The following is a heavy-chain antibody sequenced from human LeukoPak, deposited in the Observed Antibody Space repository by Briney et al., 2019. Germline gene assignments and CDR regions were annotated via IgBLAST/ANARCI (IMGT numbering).Heavy chain of an antibody. CDR2: IYTSGST. D-gene: IGHD2-2*01. V-gene: IGHV4-4*07. CDR3: ARDRLGYCSSTSCRDAFEI. CDR1: GGSISSYY. Sequence: SETLSLTCTVSGGSISSYYWSWIRQPAGKGLEWIGRIYTSGSTNYNPSLKSRVTMSVDTSKNQFSLKLSSVTAADTAVYYCARDRLGYCSSTSCRDAFEIWGQGTMVTVSS. J-gene: IGHJ3*02.